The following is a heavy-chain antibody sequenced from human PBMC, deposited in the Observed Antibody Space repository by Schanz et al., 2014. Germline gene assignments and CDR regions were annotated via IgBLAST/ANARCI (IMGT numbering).Heavy chain of an antibody. CDR3: ARDGVDAAAGGNY. CDR1: GYTFTSDS. J-gene: IGHJ4*02. D-gene: IGHD6-13*01. Sequence: QVQLVQSGAEVKKPGASVKVSCKASGYTFTSDSMHWVRQAPGQGLEWMGMINPSGGSTTYAQKFQGRVTMTRETSTSTVYKELSSRRSEDTAVYYCARDGVDAAAGGNYWGQGTLVTVSS. V-gene: IGHV1-46*03. CDR2: INPSGGST.